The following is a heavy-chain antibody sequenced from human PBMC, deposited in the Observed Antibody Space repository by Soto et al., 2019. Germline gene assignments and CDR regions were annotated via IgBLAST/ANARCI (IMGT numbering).Heavy chain of an antibody. CDR2: IYWDDDK. J-gene: IGHJ6*02. Sequence: QITLKESGPTLVKPTQTLTLTCTFSGFSLSTSGVGVGWIRQPPGKALEWLALIYWDDDKRYSPSLKSRLTTTKDPSNTHGVLTMTNMDPADTATYYCAHTHYYGDSTPMDVWGQGTTVTVSS. CDR1: GFSLSTSGVG. CDR3: AHTHYYGDSTPMDV. D-gene: IGHD4-17*01. V-gene: IGHV2-5*02.